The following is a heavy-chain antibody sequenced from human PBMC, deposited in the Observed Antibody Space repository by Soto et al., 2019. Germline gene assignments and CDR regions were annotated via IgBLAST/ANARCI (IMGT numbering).Heavy chain of an antibody. CDR1: GGTFSTYP. Sequence: QVQLVQSGAEVKKPGSSGKVSCKASGGTFSTYPINWVRQAPGQGLEYMRGIIPKFGTTNYAQKFRGTVTITADESTSTAYMELNNLTSEDTAVYYWARGASNSTGWYTWFDTWGQGTLVTVSS. CDR2: IIPKFGTT. V-gene: IGHV1-69*01. J-gene: IGHJ5*02. D-gene: IGHD6-19*01. CDR3: ARGASNSTGWYTWFDT.